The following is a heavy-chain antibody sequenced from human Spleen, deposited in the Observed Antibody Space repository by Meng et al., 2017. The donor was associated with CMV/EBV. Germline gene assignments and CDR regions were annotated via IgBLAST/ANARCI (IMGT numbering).Heavy chain of an antibody. CDR3: AKVPRLRSSGASDAFDI. CDR2: IKQDGSEK. V-gene: IGHV3-7*03. J-gene: IGHJ3*02. CDR1: GFTFSSYW. Sequence: GESLKISCAASGFTFSSYWMSWVRQAPGKGLEWVANIKQDGSEKYYVDSVKGRFTISRDNAKNSLYLQMNSLRAEDTALYYCAKVPRLRSSGASDAFDIWGQGTMVTVSS. D-gene: IGHD3-16*01.